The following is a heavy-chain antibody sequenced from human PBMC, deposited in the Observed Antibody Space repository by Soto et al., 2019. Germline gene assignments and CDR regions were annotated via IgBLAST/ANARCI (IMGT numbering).Heavy chain of an antibody. CDR2: ISGDGDT. Sequence: PGGSLRLSCAASGSTFSRCAMSWVRQAPGKGLEWVSVISGDGDTYYADSVKGRFTISRDNSKDTLYLQMSSLRAEDTAVYYCAKDPGDRYCFNSTCNYYYGMDVWGQGTTVTVSS. CDR3: AKDPGDRYCFNSTCNYYYGMDV. J-gene: IGHJ6*02. D-gene: IGHD2-15*01. V-gene: IGHV3-23*01. CDR1: GSTFSRCA.